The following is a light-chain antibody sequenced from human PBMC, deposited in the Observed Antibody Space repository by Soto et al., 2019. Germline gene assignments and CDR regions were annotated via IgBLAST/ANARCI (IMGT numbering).Light chain of an antibody. CDR1: QSISSW. CDR3: QQYNSFAWT. CDR2: DAS. Sequence: DIQMTQSPSTLSASVGDRVTITCRVSQSISSWLAWYQQKPGRAPKLLIYDASSLESGVPSRFSGRGSGTEFTLTISSLQPDDFATYYCQQYNSFAWTFGQGTKV. V-gene: IGKV1-5*01. J-gene: IGKJ1*01.